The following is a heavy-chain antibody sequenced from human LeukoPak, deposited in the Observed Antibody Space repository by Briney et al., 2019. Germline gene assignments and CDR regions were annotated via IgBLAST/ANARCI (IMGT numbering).Heavy chain of an antibody. V-gene: IGHV4-4*07. Sequence: SETLSLTCTVSGGSMSSYYWSWTRQAAGRGLEWVGRVYTNGVTIYNPSLSSRVTMSVDTSMNRFFLKVSSVTAADTAVYYCARNGHGGGYDNYYMDVWGKGTTVTVSS. CDR1: GGSMSSYY. CDR2: VYTNGVT. D-gene: IGHD2-15*01. CDR3: ARNGHGGGYDNYYMDV. J-gene: IGHJ6*03.